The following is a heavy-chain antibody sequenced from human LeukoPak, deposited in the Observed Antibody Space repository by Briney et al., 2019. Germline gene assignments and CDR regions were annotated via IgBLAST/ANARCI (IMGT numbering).Heavy chain of an antibody. J-gene: IGHJ5*02. CDR1: GDSVSSNSAA. V-gene: IGHV6-1*01. CDR2: TYYRSKWYN. CDR3: ARESSYCSSTSCYGRIPINWFDP. Sequence: SQTLSLTCAISGDSVSSNSAAWNWIRQSPSRGLEWLGRTYYRSKWYNDYAVSVKSRITINPDTSKNQFSLQLNSVTPEDTAVYYCARESSYCSSTSCYGRIPINWFDPRGQGTLVTVSS. D-gene: IGHD2-2*01.